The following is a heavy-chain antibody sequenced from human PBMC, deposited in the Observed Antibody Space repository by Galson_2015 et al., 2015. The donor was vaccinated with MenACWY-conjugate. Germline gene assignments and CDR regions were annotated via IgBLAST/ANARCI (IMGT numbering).Heavy chain of an antibody. CDR2: ISYSGST. V-gene: IGHV4-59*01. CDR3: ARDYDSSGYYYGY. J-gene: IGHJ4*02. D-gene: IGHD3-22*01. CDR1: GGSISGYF. Sequence: SETLSLTCTVSGGSISGYFWSWIRQPPGKGLEWIGYISYSGSTNYNPSLKSRVTISIDSSKNQFSLKLNSVTVADTAVYYCARDYDSSGYYYGYWGQGTLVTVSS.